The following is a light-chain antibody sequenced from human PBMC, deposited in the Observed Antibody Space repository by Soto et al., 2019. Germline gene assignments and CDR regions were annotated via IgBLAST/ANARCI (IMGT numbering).Light chain of an antibody. V-gene: IGKV3-20*01. CDR1: RSLSSSY. Sequence: EIVLTQSPGTLSLSPGERATLSCRASRSLSSSYVVWYQQKPGQAPRLLIYAASRRATGIPDRFSGSGSETEYTLTGRRLEPEDFAVYYCQQQGTFGQGTKLEIK. J-gene: IGKJ2*01. CDR3: QQQGT. CDR2: AAS.